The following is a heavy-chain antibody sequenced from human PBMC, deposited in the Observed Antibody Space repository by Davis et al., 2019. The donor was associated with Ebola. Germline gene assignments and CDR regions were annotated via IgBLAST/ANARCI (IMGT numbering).Heavy chain of an antibody. CDR1: GGSFSGYY. J-gene: IGHJ4*02. CDR2: INHSGST. D-gene: IGHD3-10*01. CDR3: ARAGVYRPYFFDY. V-gene: IGHV4-34*01. Sequence: PSETLSLTCAVYGGSFSGYYWSWIRQPPGKGLEWIGEINHSGSTNYNPSLKSRVTISVDTSKNQFSLKLSSVTAADTAVYYCARAGVYRPYFFDYWGKGTLVTVSS.